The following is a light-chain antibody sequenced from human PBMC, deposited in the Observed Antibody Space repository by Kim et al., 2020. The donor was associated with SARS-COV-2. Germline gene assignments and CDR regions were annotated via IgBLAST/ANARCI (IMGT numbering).Light chain of an antibody. J-gene: IGKJ2*01. CDR3: QHYIRFPYT. Sequence: SASVGARVTSTCRASQIIDTFLAWYQQKPGKAPNLLIYQASNLQIGVPSRFSGSGSGAEFTLTISSLQPDDFATYYCQHYIRFPYTFGQGTKLEI. V-gene: IGKV1-5*03. CDR2: QAS. CDR1: QIIDTF.